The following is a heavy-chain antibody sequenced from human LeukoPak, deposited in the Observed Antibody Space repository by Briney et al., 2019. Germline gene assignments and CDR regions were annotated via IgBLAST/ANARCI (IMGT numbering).Heavy chain of an antibody. CDR1: GGSISSYY. D-gene: IGHD6-19*01. J-gene: IGHJ4*02. CDR3: GRQGYSSGWFDY. CDR2: IYYSGST. Sequence: SETLSLTCTVSGGSISSYYWSWIRQPPGKGLEWIGYIYYSGSTNYNPSLKSRVTISVDTSKNQFSLKLRSVTAADTAVYYCGRQGYSSGWFDYWGQGTLVTVSS. V-gene: IGHV4-59*08.